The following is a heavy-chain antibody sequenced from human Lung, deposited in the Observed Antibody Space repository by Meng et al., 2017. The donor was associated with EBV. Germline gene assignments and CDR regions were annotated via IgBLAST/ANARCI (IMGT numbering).Heavy chain of an antibody. J-gene: IGHJ4*03. CDR1: GFTFTTYF. CDR3: AREMPMTCYFDQ. V-gene: IGHV1-46*01. D-gene: IGHD3-22*01. Sequence: QVPLVESGAEVKKPGLSLNLSCETSGFTFTTYFMHWLRQAPGQGLQWMGLFNPNGDVTTYSPRFQGRITLTGDTSTSTLYMELSSLTSDDTAVYYCAREMPMTCYFDQWGQGTLVTVSS. CDR2: FNPNGDVT.